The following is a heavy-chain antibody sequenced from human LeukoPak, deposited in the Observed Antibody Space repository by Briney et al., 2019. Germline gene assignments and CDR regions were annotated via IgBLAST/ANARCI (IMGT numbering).Heavy chain of an antibody. CDR2: INAGNGNT. CDR1: GYTFTNYA. J-gene: IGHJ4*02. Sequence: ASVKVSCKASGYTFTNYALHWVRQAPGQRLEWMGWINAGNGNTKYSQKFQGRVTITRDTSASTAYMELSSLRSEDTAVYYCARSRDGYNKYYFDYWGQGTLVTVSS. V-gene: IGHV1-3*01. CDR3: ARSRDGYNKYYFDY. D-gene: IGHD5-24*01.